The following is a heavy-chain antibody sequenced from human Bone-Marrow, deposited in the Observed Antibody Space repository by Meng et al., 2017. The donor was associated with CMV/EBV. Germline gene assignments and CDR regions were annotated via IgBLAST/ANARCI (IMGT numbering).Heavy chain of an antibody. CDR1: GFTFRSTA. J-gene: IGHJ4*02. D-gene: IGHD3-16*02. CDR3: ARSFVLSDQLSFPYDS. Sequence: GGSLRLSCAASGFTFRSTAIHWVRQAPGKGLEWVAVISYDGNTKYYADSVKGRFTISRDNSKNTLFLQMDSLRVDDTAIYYCARSFVLSDQLSFPYDSWGQGTLVTVSS. V-gene: IGHV3-30*04. CDR2: ISYDGNTK.